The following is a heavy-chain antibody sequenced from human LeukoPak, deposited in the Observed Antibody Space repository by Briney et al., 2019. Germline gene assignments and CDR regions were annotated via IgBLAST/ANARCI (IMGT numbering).Heavy chain of an antibody. Sequence: ASVKVSCKAFGYTFTDYHMHWVRQAPGRGREWRGWINPNSGDTNYAQKFQGRVTMTRDTTISTAYMELSRLRSDDTAVFYCATLMAHLDYWGQGTLVTVSS. CDR2: INPNSGDT. V-gene: IGHV1-2*02. CDR3: ATLMAHLDY. J-gene: IGHJ4*02. D-gene: IGHD2-8*01. CDR1: GYTFTDYH.